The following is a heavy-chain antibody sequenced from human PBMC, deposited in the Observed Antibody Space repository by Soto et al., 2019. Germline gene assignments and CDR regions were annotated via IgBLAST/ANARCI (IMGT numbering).Heavy chain of an antibody. V-gene: IGHV1-8*01. CDR1: GYTFTSYD. CDR3: ARDRGYDFWSGYFAAYYYYYGMDV. D-gene: IGHD3-3*01. CDR2: MNPNSGNT. J-gene: IGHJ6*02. Sequence: QVQLVQSGAEVKKPGASVKVSCKASGYTFTSYDINWVRQATGQGLEWMGWMNPNSGNTGYAQKFQGRVTMTRNTSISTAYMELSSLRSEDTAVYYCARDRGYDFWSGYFAAYYYYYGMDVWGQGNTVTVSS.